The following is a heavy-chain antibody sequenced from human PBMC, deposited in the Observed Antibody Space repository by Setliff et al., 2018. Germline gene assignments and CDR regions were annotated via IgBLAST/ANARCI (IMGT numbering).Heavy chain of an antibody. D-gene: IGHD1-1*01. V-gene: IGHV4-34*01. Sequence: ASETLSLTCAASGGSFSDYYWTWIRQPPGKGLGWIGEINHSGSTNYNTSLESRLTISVDTSKNQFSLKLRSVTAADTAVYYCARTGTYRYFDSWGQGTLVTVSS. CDR2: INHSGST. CDR1: GGSFSDYY. CDR3: ARTGTYRYFDS. J-gene: IGHJ4*02.